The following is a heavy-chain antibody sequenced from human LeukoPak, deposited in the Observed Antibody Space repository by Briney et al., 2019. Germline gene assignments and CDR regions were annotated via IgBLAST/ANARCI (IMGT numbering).Heavy chain of an antibody. J-gene: IGHJ6*03. CDR2: IYTSGST. V-gene: IGHV4-4*07. D-gene: IGHD6-13*01. CDR1: GGSISSYY. CDR3: ARGAAAGTYYYYYYMDV. Sequence: PSETLSLTCTVSGGSISSYYWSWIRQPAGKGLERIGRIYTSGSTNYNPSLKSRVTMSVDTSKNQFSLKLSSVTAADTAVYYCARGAAAGTYYYYYYMDVWGKGTTVTISS.